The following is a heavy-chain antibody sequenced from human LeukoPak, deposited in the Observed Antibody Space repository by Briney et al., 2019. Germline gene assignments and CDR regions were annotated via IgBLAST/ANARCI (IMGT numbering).Heavy chain of an antibody. CDR3: ARDKYTSGWYDAVY. Sequence: QPEGSLRLSCAASRFTFSSFWMSWVRQAPGKGLEWVANIKQDGSEKYYVDSVKGRFTISRDNAKNSLYLQMNSLRAEDTAVYYCARDKYTSGWYDAVYWGQGTLVTVSS. CDR2: IKQDGSEK. D-gene: IGHD6-19*01. CDR1: RFTFSSFW. V-gene: IGHV3-7*01. J-gene: IGHJ4*02.